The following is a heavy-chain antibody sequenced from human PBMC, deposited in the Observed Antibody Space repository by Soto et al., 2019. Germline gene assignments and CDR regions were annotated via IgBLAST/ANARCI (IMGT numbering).Heavy chain of an antibody. J-gene: IGHJ4*02. CDR1: GFTFGTYW. V-gene: IGHV3-74*02. Sequence: EVQLLESGGGLVQPGGSLRLSCAASGFTFGTYWMHWVRRPPGKGLVWVARITSDGSSTTYADSVKGRFTISRDNAKNTLYLQMNSLRADDTAVYYCVRHFDKWGQGTLVTVSS. CDR2: ITSDGSST. CDR3: VRHFDK.